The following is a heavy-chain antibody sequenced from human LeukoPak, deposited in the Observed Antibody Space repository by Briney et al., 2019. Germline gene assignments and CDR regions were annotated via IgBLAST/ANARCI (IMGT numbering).Heavy chain of an antibody. J-gene: IGHJ4*02. D-gene: IGHD3-22*01. CDR3: ARSGSGYYYGFDY. CDR1: GFTVSSTY. V-gene: IGHV3-66*01. CDR2: IYSGGNT. Sequence: PGGSLRLSCAASGFTVSSTYMSWVRQAPGKGLEWVSIIYSGGNTYYADSVKGRFTISRDHSKNTLYLQMNSLRAEDTAVYYCARSGSGYYYGFDYWGQGTLVTVSS.